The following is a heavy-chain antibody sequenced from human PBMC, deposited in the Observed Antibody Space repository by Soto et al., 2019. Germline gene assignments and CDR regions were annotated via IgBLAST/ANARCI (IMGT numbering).Heavy chain of an antibody. J-gene: IGHJ6*02. CDR3: TTEPVAAVGPIHSKPGPYYGMDV. CDR2: IKSKTDGGTT. CDR1: GFTFSNAW. D-gene: IGHD6-13*01. Sequence: GGSLRLSCAASGFTFSNAWMNWVRQAPGKGLEWVGRIKSKTDGGTTDYAAPVKGRFTISRDDSKNTLYLQMNSLKTEDTAVYYCTTEPVAAVGPIHSKPGPYYGMDVWGQGTTVTVSS. V-gene: IGHV3-15*07.